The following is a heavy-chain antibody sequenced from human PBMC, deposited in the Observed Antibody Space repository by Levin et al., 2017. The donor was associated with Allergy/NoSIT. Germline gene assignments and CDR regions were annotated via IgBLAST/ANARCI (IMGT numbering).Heavy chain of an antibody. CDR2: IYYSGST. J-gene: IGHJ4*02. CDR3: ATFLSPENGDYVDY. Sequence: SETLSLTCTVSGGSISSYYWSWIRQPPGKGLEWIGYIYYSGSTNYNPSLKSRVTISVDTSKNQFSLKLSSVTAADTAVYYCATFLSPENGDYVDYWGQGTLVTVSS. CDR1: GGSISSYY. D-gene: IGHD4-17*01. V-gene: IGHV4-59*01.